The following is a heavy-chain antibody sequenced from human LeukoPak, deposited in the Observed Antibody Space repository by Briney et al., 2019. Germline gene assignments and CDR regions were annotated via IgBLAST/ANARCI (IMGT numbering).Heavy chain of an antibody. J-gene: IGHJ3*02. CDR1: GFTFSSYA. V-gene: IGHV3-21*01. CDR2: ISSSSSYI. Sequence: GGSLRLSCAASGFTFSSYAMSWVRQAPGQGLEWVSSISSSSSYIYYADSVKGRFTISRDNAKNSLYLQMNSLRAEDTAVYYCARDRLGCSSTSCYSGAFDIWGQGTMVTVSS. D-gene: IGHD2-2*01. CDR3: ARDRLGCSSTSCYSGAFDI.